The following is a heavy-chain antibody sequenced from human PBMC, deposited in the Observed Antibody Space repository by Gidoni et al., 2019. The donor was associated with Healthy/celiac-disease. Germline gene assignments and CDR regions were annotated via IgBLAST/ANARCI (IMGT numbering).Heavy chain of an antibody. J-gene: IGHJ6*02. CDR1: GGSFSGYY. CDR3: AREGTDYGMDV. V-gene: IGHV4-34*01. D-gene: IGHD1-1*01. CDR2: INHSGSN. Sequence: QVQLQQWGAGLLKPSETLSLTCAVYGGSFSGYYWCWIRQPPGKGLEWIGEINHSGSNNYNPSLKSRVTISVDTSKNQFSLKLSSVTAADTAVYYCAREGTDYGMDVWGQGTTVTVSS.